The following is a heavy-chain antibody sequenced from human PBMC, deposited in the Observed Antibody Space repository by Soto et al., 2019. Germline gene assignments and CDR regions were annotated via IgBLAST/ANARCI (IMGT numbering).Heavy chain of an antibody. CDR2: IDPSDSYT. CDR1: GYSFTSDW. V-gene: IGHV5-10-1*01. D-gene: IGHD6-13*01. J-gene: IGHJ6*02. CDR3: ASFRAKNSSSWTYYYYYYGMDV. Sequence: GESLKISCKGSGYSFTSDWISWVRQMPGKGLEWMGRIDPSDSYTNYSPSFQGHVTISADKSISTAYLQWSSLKASDTAMYYFASFRAKNSSSWTYYYYYYGMDVWGQGTTVTVSS.